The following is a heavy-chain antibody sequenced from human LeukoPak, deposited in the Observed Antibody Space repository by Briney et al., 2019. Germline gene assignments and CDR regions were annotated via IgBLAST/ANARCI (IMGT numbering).Heavy chain of an antibody. CDR3: ARQGDYSTSWYSY. V-gene: IGHV5-51*01. Sequence: GESLKISCKGSGYFFSTFWIGWVRQTPGEGLEWLGIIYPDDSDTRYSPSFQGQVAMSADKSMNTAYLQWSSLKASDTAMYYCARQGDYSTSWYSYWGQGTLVTVST. J-gene: IGHJ4*02. CDR2: IYPDDSDT. D-gene: IGHD6-13*01. CDR1: GYFFSTFW.